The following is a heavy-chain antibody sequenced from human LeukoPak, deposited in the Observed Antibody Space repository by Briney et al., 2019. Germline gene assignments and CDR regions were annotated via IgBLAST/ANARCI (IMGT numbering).Heavy chain of an antibody. J-gene: IGHJ3*02. D-gene: IGHD3-22*01. CDR3: ARANYYDSSAHDDAFDI. CDR1: GFTFSSYG. V-gene: IGHV3-33*01. CDR2: IWYDGSNK. Sequence: GGSLRLSCAASGFTFSSYGMHWVRQAPGKGLEWVAVIWYDGSNKYYADSVKGRFTISRDNSKNTLDLQMNSLRAEDTAVYYCARANYYDSSAHDDAFDIWGQGTMVTVSS.